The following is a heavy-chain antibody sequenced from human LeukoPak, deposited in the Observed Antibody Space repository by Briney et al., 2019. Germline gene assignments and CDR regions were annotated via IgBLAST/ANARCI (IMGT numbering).Heavy chain of an antibody. V-gene: IGHV4-61*01. D-gene: IGHD3-3*01. CDR3: ARELRFLEWLPGNFDY. CDR1: GGSVSSGSYY. Sequence: SETLSLTCTVSGGSVSSGSYYWSWIRQPPGKGLEWIGYIYYSGSTNYNPSLKSRVTISVDTSKNQFSLKLSSVTAADTAVYYCARELRFLEWLPGNFDYWGQGTLVTVSS. J-gene: IGHJ4*02. CDR2: IYYSGST.